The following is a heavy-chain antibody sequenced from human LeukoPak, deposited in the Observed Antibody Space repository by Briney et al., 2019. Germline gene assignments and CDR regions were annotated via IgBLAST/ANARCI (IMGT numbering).Heavy chain of an antibody. V-gene: IGHV4-31*03. CDR1: GFSISSGGYY. J-gene: IGHJ4*02. CDR2: IYYSGST. D-gene: IGHD4-23*01. CDR3: ARVGGTLVYFDY. Sequence: SETLSLTCTVSGFSISSGGYYWRWLRQHPGKGLEWIGYIYYSGSTYYNPSLKSRVTISVDTSKNQFPLKLSSVTAADTAVYYCARVGGTLVYFDYWGQGTLVTVSS.